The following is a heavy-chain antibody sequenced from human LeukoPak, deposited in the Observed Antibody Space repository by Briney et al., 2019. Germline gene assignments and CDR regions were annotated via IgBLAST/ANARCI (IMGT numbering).Heavy chain of an antibody. CDR1: GGSISSHY. V-gene: IGHV4-59*08. CDR3: ARHLLSSSGYYFDY. Sequence: SETLSLTCTVSGGSISSHYWSWIRQPPGKGLEWIGYIFYSGSTNYNSSLKSRITISVDTSKNQFSLKVSSVTAADTAVYYCARHLLSSSGYYFDYWGQGTLVTVSS. D-gene: IGHD6-6*01. CDR2: IFYSGST. J-gene: IGHJ4*02.